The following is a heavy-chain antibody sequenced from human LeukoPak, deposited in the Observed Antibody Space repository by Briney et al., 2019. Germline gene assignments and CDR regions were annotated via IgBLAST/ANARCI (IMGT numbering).Heavy chain of an antibody. Sequence: GSLRLSCAASGFTFRSYWMTWVRQPPGKGLEWIGEIYHSGSTNYNPSLKSRVTISVDTSKNQFSLKLSSVTAADTAVYYCARGRFRWLAHFDYWGQGTLVTVSS. CDR1: GFTFRSYW. CDR2: IYHSGST. V-gene: IGHV4-4*02. CDR3: ARGRFRWLAHFDY. J-gene: IGHJ4*02. D-gene: IGHD6-19*01.